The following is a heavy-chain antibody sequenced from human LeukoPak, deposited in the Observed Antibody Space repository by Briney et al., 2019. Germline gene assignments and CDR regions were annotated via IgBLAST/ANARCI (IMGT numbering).Heavy chain of an antibody. CDR2: IYSGGST. Sequence: GGSLRLSCAASGFTVSSNYMSWVRQAPGKGLEWVSVIYSGGSTYYADSVKGRFTISRDNSKNTLYLQMNSLRAEDTAVYYCASYSSSHAFDIWGQGTKVTVSS. J-gene: IGHJ3*02. D-gene: IGHD6-6*01. V-gene: IGHV3-53*01. CDR1: GFTVSSNY. CDR3: ASYSSSHAFDI.